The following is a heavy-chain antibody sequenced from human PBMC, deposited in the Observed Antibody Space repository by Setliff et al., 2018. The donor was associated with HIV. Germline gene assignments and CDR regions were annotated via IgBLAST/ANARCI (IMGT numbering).Heavy chain of an antibody. V-gene: IGHV3-23*01. J-gene: IGHJ3*02. CDR3: AKDTRIVVVPDAFDI. Sequence: GGSLRLSCAASGFTFSRYAMSWVRQAPGKGLEWVSSISGRGGGPYYAESAKGRFTISRDNSQNTLYLQMNSLRAEDTAVYYCAKDTRIVVVPDAFDIWGQGTMVTVSS. CDR1: GFTFSRYA. D-gene: IGHD3-22*01. CDR2: ISGRGGGP.